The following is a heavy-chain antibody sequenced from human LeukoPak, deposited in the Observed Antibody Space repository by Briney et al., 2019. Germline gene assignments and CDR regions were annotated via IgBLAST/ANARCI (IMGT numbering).Heavy chain of an antibody. CDR1: GFNFSRSV. J-gene: IGHJ4*02. V-gene: IGHV3-23*01. CDR2: IGGRRAIT. Sequence: PGGSLRLSCAAYGFNFSRSVMSWVREAPGKGVEGVSSIGGRRAITCRAASVKGRFTISRDNSKSTLYLQMNSLRAEDTAVYYCAKREQHLDYFDYWGQGTLVTVSS. D-gene: IGHD6-13*01. CDR3: AKREQHLDYFDY.